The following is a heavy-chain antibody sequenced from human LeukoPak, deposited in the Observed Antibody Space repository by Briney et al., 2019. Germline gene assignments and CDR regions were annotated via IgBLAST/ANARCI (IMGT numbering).Heavy chain of an antibody. CDR1: GFTFSSYG. CDR3: AKDGFHYYDSSGYDAFDI. V-gene: IGHV3-30*02. J-gene: IGHJ3*02. CDR2: IRYDGSNK. Sequence: PGGSLRLSCAASGFTFSSYGMHWVRQAPGKGLEGVAFIRYDGSNKYYADSVKGRFTISRDNSKNTLYLQMNSLRAEDTAVYYCAKDGFHYYDSSGYDAFDIWGQGTMVTVSS. D-gene: IGHD3-22*01.